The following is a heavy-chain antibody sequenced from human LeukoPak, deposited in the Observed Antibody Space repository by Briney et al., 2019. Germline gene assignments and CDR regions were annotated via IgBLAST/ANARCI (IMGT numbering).Heavy chain of an antibody. Sequence: GGSLRLSCSASGFTFSSYAMHWVRQAPGKGLEYGSAISSNGGSTYYADSVKGRFTISRDNSKNTLYLQMSSLRAEDTAVYYCVKAEPRGYSYGYGVDYWGQGTLVTVSS. D-gene: IGHD5-18*01. CDR3: VKAEPRGYSYGYGVDY. V-gene: IGHV3-64D*06. CDR1: GFTFSSYA. CDR2: ISSNGGST. J-gene: IGHJ4*02.